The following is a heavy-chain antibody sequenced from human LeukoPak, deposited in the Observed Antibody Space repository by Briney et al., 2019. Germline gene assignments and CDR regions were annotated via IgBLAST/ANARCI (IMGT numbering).Heavy chain of an antibody. V-gene: IGHV3-23*01. J-gene: IGHJ4*02. CDR1: GFTFSSYW. CDR3: AKDHDSSGYYSYYFDY. CDR2: ISGSGGST. Sequence: GGSLRLSCAASGFTFSSYWMHWVRQAPGKGLEWVSAISGSGGSTYYADSVKGRFTISRDNSKNTLYLQMNSLRAEDTAVYYCAKDHDSSGYYSYYFDYWGQGTLVTVSS. D-gene: IGHD3-22*01.